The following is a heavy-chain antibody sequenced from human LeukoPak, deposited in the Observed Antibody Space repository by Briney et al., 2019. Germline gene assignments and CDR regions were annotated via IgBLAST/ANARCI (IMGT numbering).Heavy chain of an antibody. CDR1: GFTVSSNY. CDR3: ATAYSYGPYYFDY. D-gene: IGHD5-18*01. J-gene: IGHJ4*02. V-gene: IGHV3-53*04. Sequence: GGSLRLSCAASGFTVSSNYMSWVRQAPGKGLEWVSVIYSGGSTYYADSVKGRFTISRHNSKNTLYLQMNSLRAEDTAAYYCATAYSYGPYYFDYWGQGTLVTVSS. CDR2: IYSGGST.